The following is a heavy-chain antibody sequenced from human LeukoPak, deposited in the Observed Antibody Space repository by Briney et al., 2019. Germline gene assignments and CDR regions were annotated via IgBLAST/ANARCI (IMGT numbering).Heavy chain of an antibody. CDR1: GFTFSSYW. J-gene: IGHJ4*02. CDR2: IKQDGSEK. D-gene: IGHD2-15*01. CDR3: AKVDCSGGSCYSVDY. V-gene: IGHV3-7*03. Sequence: PGGSLRLSCAASGFTFSSYWMSWVRQAPGKGLEWVANIKQDGSEKYYVDSVKGRFTISRDNAKNSLYLQMNSLRAEDTALYYCAKVDCSGGSCYSVDYWGQGTLVTVSS.